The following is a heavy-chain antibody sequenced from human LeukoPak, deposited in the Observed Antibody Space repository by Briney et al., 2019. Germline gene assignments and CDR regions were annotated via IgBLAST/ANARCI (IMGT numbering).Heavy chain of an antibody. V-gene: IGHV3-23*01. CDR3: AKSRLRGFYFDY. J-gene: IGHJ4*02. CDR1: GFTFSSYA. CDR2: ISGSGGSA. Sequence: GGSLRLSCAASGFTFSSYAMSWVRQAPGKGLEWVSAISGSGGSAYYADSVKGRFTISRDNSKNTLYLQMNSLRAEDTAVYYCAKSRLRGFYFDYWGQGTLVTVSS.